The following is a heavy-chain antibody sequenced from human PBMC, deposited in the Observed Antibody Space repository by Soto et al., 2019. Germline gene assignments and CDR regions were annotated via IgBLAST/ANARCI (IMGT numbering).Heavy chain of an antibody. CDR1: GFTFSNHG. J-gene: IGHJ4*02. Sequence: QVKLVESGGGVVQPGRSLRLSCAASGFTFSNHGMHWVRQAPGKGLEWVTVIRYDGTNTFYADSVKGRFIISRDISENTVFLQMNSLRAEDTAVYYCGRESSSGRRDRIDNWGQGTLVTVSS. CDR3: GRESSSGRRDRIDN. V-gene: IGHV3-33*01. CDR2: IRYDGTNT. D-gene: IGHD6-19*01.